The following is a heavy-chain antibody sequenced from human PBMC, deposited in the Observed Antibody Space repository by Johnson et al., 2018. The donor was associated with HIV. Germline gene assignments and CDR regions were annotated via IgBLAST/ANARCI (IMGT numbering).Heavy chain of an antibody. CDR1: GFTFSSYA. CDR2: ISYDGSDK. V-gene: IGHV3-30*04. CDR3: ARALTTDAFDI. D-gene: IGHD4-17*01. J-gene: IGHJ3*02. Sequence: QVQLVESGGGVVQPGRSLRLSCAASGFTFSSYAIHWVRQAQAKGLAWVAVISYDGSDKYYADSVKGRFTISRDSSKNTLYLQMNSLRAEDTAVYYCARALTTDAFDIWGQGTMVTVSS.